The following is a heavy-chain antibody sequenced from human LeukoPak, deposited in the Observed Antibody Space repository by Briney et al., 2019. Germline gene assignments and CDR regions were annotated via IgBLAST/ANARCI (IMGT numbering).Heavy chain of an antibody. CDR1: GFNFRSYA. CDR2: MSGSGDRT. J-gene: IGHJ3*01. D-gene: IGHD4-11*01. CDR3: AKLGLQGGDAFDL. V-gene: IGHV3-23*01. Sequence: GGSLRLPCAASGFNFRSYAMSGVRQAAGKGLDWVSEMSGSGDRTYYANAGKGRFTISRANSKNTLNLQMNSLRTDDTAVYYCAKLGLQGGDAFDLWGQGTMVTVSS.